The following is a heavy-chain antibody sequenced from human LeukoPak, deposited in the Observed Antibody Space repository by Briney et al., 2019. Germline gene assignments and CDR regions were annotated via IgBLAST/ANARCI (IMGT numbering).Heavy chain of an antibody. CDR2: INPNSGGT. CDR1: GYTFTGYY. V-gene: IGHV1-2*06. CDR3: ARGIGRITRIVVVPRFDP. Sequence: GASVKVSCKASGYTFTGYYMHWVRQAPGHGLEWMGLINPNSGGTNYAQKFQGRVTMTSVTSISTAYMELSTLRSDDTAVYSCARGIGRITRIVVVPRFDPWGQGTLVTVSS. J-gene: IGHJ5*02. D-gene: IGHD3-22*01.